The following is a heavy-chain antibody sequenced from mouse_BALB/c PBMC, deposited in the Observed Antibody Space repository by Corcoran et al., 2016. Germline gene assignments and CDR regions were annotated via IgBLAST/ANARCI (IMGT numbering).Heavy chain of an antibody. D-gene: IGHD2-4*01. CDR3: ARGRTYDYDQAWFAY. J-gene: IGHJ3*01. CDR1: GYTFTSYV. V-gene: IGHV1S136*01. Sequence: EVQLQQSGPELVKPGASVKMSCKASGYTFTSYVMHWVKQKPGQVLEWIGYINPYNVGTKYNEKFKGKATLTSDKSSSTAYMELSSLTSEDSAVYYCARGRTYDYDQAWFAYWGQGTLVTVSA. CDR2: INPYNVGT.